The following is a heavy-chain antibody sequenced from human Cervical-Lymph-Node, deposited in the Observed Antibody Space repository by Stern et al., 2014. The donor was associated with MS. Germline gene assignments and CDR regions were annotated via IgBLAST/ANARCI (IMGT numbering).Heavy chain of an antibody. D-gene: IGHD1-26*01. V-gene: IGHV1-69*01. CDR1: GGTFSNYA. CDR3: ASAKDSGSYSAC. CDR2: IIPIFGTA. Sequence: QVQLGQSGAEVKKPGSSVKVSCKASGGTFSNYAISWVRQAPGQGLEWMGGIIPIFGTATYAQNFQGRVTITADESTSTAYMELSSLRSEDTAVYYCASAKDSGSYSACWGQGTLVTVSS. J-gene: IGHJ4*02.